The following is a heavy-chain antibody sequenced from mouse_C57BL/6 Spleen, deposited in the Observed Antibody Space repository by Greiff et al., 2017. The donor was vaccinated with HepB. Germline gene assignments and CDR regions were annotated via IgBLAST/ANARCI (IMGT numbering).Heavy chain of an antibody. Sequence: VQLKESGGGLVQPKGSLKLSCAASGFSFNTYAMNWVRQAPGKGLEWVARIRSKSNNYATYYADSVKDRFTISRDDSESMLYLQMNNLKTEDTAMYYCVRGGEDCDFAYWGQGTLVTVSA. CDR1: GFSFNTYA. V-gene: IGHV10-1*01. J-gene: IGHJ3*01. CDR3: VRGGEDCDFAY. D-gene: IGHD1-1*02. CDR2: IRSKSNNYAT.